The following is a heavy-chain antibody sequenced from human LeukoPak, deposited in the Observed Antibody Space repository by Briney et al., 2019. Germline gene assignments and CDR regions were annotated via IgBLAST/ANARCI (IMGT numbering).Heavy chain of an antibody. J-gene: IGHJ4*02. V-gene: IGHV3-23*01. CDR2: ISGSGDAT. CDR3: AKDRGY. CDR1: GFTFSSFT. Sequence: PGGSLRLSCAASGFTFSSFTMTWVRQTPGKGLEWVSGISGSGDATFYADSVKGRFTISRDNSKDTLYLQMSSLTAEDTAIYYCAKDRGYWGQGTLVTVTS.